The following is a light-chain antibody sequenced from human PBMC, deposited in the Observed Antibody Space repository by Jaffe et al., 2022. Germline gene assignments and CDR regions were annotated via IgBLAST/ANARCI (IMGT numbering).Light chain of an antibody. Sequence: SYELTQPPSVSVSPGQTARITCSGDALPKQYAYWYQQKPGQAPVLVIYKDSERPSGIPERFSGSSSGTTVTLTISGVQAEDEADYYCQSADSSGTSLRVFGGGTKLTVL. CDR2: KDS. CDR3: QSADSSGTSLRV. V-gene: IGLV3-25*03. J-gene: IGLJ3*02. CDR1: ALPKQY.